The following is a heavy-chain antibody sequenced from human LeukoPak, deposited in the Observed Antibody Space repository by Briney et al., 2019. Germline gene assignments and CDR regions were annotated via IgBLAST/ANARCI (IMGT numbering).Heavy chain of an antibody. CDR1: GGSFSGYY. D-gene: IGHD6-13*01. CDR3: ASTAGQGNWFDP. CDR2: INHSGST. Sequence: PSETLSLTCAVYGGSFSGYYWSWIRQPPGKGLEWIGEINHSGSTNYNPSLESRVTISVDTSKNQFSLKLSSVTAADTAVYYCASTAGQGNWFDPWGQGTLVTVSS. J-gene: IGHJ5*02. V-gene: IGHV4-34*01.